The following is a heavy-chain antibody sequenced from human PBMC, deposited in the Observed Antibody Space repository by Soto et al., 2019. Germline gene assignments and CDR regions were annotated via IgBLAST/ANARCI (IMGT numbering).Heavy chain of an antibody. V-gene: IGHV4-59*01. D-gene: IGHD2-8*02. Sequence: SETLSLTCTTSGGSISVYYWSWIRQPPGQGLEWIGYIYDTGSPYYNPSLKSRVIISADTSKNQISLNLTSATAADTAVYYCARGVVSSPLGSWGRGTLVTVSS. CDR2: IYDTGSP. CDR1: GGSISVYY. J-gene: IGHJ5*02. CDR3: ARGVVSSPLGS.